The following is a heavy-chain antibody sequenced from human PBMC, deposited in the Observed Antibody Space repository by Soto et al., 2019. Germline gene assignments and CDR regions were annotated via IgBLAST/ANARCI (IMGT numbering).Heavy chain of an antibody. J-gene: IGHJ5*02. CDR3: ARELIVGATSWFDP. V-gene: IGHV3-30-3*01. CDR1: GFTFSSYA. D-gene: IGHD1-26*01. CDR2: ISYDGSNK. Sequence: GGSLRLSCAASGFTFSSYAMHRVRQAPGKGLEWVAVISYDGSNKYYADSVKGRFTISRDNSKNTLYLQMNSLRAEDTAVYYCARELIVGATSWFDPWGQGTLVTVSS.